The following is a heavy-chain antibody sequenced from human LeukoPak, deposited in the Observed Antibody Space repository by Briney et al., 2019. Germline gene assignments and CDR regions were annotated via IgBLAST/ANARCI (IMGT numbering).Heavy chain of an antibody. CDR2: IDPSDSYT. CDR1: GYGFTSYW. V-gene: IGHV5-10-1*04. D-gene: IGHD3-22*01. CDR3: ARPRGYYYDSSGYYPYYFDY. Sequence: GESLKISCKGSGYGFTSYWISWVRQMPGKGLEWMGRIDPSDSYTNYSPSFQGQVTISADKSISTAYLQWSSLKASDTAMYYCARPRGYYYDSSGYYPYYFDYWGQGTLVTVSS. J-gene: IGHJ4*02.